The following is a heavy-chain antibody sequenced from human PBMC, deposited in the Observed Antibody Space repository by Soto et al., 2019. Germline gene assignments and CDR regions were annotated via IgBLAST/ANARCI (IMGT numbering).Heavy chain of an antibody. D-gene: IGHD6-19*01. V-gene: IGHV3-23*01. J-gene: IGHJ4*02. CDR1: GFTFSSYA. CDR2: ISGSGGST. Sequence: EVQLLESGGGLVQPGGSLRLSCAASGFTFSSYAMSWVRQAPGKGLEWVSAISGSGGSTYYADSGKGRFTISRDNSKNPLYLQMNSLKAEDTAVYYCAKDLLRYPMADQWLVPAYFDYWGQGTLVTVSS. CDR3: AKDLLRYPMADQWLVPAYFDY.